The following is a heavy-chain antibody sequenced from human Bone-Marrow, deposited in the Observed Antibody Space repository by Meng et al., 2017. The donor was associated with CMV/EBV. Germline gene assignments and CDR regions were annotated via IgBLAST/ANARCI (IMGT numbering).Heavy chain of an antibody. Sequence: SETLSLTCTVSGGSISSSSYYWGWIRQPPGKGLEWIGSIYYSGSTYYNPSLKRRVTISVDTSKNQFSLKLSSVTAADTAVYYCASVWSGYFDYFDYWGQGTLVTVSS. V-gene: IGHV4-39*07. CDR2: IYYSGST. CDR1: GGSISSSSYY. CDR3: ASVWSGYFDYFDY. J-gene: IGHJ4*02. D-gene: IGHD3-3*01.